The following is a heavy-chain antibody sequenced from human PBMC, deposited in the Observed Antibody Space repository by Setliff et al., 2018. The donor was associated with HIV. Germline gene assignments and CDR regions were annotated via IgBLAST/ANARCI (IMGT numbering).Heavy chain of an antibody. D-gene: IGHD6-6*01. CDR2: INPKTGDT. Sequence: ASVKVSCKASGYTFTDYFMHWVRQAPGQGLEWMGRINPKTGDTKYKQKFQGRVTMTRDASINTAYMELSSLTSDDTAVYYCARDRSMTSRESNWFDPWGQGTLVTVSS. CDR3: ARDRSMTSRESNWFDP. V-gene: IGHV1-2*06. CDR1: GYTFTDYF. J-gene: IGHJ5*02.